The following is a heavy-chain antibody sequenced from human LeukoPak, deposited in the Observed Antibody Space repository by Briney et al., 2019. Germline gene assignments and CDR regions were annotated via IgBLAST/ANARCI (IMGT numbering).Heavy chain of an antibody. CDR2: IAYDGSIT. CDR1: GFTLSSYP. CDR3: ARRYFDY. J-gene: IGHJ4*02. V-gene: IGHV3-30-3*01. Sequence: PGGSLRLSCAASGFTLSSYPMHWVRQAPGKGLEWLAVIAYDGSITLYTDSVKGRFTISRDSSKNTLYLQMNSLRTEDTAVYYCARRYFDYWGQGTLVTVSS.